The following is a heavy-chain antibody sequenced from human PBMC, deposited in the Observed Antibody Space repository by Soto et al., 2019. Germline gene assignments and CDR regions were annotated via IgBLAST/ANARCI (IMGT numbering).Heavy chain of an antibody. Sequence: HPVGSLRLSCASSVFTFSTYAMSCVRQSPGKGLEWVATISGSGDSTYYADSVKGRFTISRDYSTLYLQMNSLRAEDTAVYYCAKVRGVMPGITMREDTYYYDGMEVWGQGTTVTVSS. CDR2: ISGSGDST. J-gene: IGHJ6*01. V-gene: IGHV3-23*01. D-gene: IGHD3-16*01. CDR1: VFTFSTYA. CDR3: AKVRGVMPGITMREDTYYYDGMEV.